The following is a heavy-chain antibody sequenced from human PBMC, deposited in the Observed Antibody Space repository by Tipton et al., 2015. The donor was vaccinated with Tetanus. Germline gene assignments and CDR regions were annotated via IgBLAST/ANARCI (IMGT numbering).Heavy chain of an antibody. J-gene: IGHJ4*02. V-gene: IGHV4-59*01. CDR1: GGSISSYY. D-gene: IGHD2-15*01. Sequence: TLSLTCTVSGGSISSYYWSWNRQPPGKGLEWIGYIYYSGSTNYNPSLKSRVTISVDTSKNQFSLKLSSVTAADTAVYYCARGGLGEVGYWGQGTLVTVSS. CDR3: ARGGLGEVGY. CDR2: IYYSGST.